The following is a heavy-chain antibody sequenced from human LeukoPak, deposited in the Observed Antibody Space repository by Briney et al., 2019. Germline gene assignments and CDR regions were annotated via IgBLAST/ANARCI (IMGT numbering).Heavy chain of an antibody. CDR1: GFTFSSYA. V-gene: IGHV3-30-3*01. CDR2: ISYDGSNK. J-gene: IGHJ4*02. CDR3: ARVRENYYYDSF. D-gene: IGHD3-22*01. Sequence: GGSLRLSCAASGFTFSSYAMHWVRQAPGKGLEWAAVISYDGSNKYYADSVKGRFTISRDNSKNTLYLQMNSLRAEDTAVYYCARVRENYYYDSFWGQGTLVTVSS.